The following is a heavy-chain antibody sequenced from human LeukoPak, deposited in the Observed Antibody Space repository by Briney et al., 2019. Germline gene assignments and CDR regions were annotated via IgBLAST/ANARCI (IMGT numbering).Heavy chain of an antibody. CDR1: GYTFTSYG. CDR2: ISAYNGNT. J-gene: IGHJ4*02. V-gene: IGHV1-18*01. D-gene: IGHD3-22*01. Sequence: ASVKVSCKASGYTFTSYGISWVRQAPGQGLEWMGWISAYNGNTNYAQKLQGRVTMTTDTSTSTAYMELRSLRSDDTAVYYCARDREHYNSSGYHYFDYWGQGTLVTAPS. CDR3: ARDREHYNSSGYHYFDY.